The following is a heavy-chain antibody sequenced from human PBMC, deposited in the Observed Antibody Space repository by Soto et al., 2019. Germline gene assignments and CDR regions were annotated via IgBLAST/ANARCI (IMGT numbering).Heavy chain of an antibody. V-gene: IGHV4-39*07. Sequence: SETLSLTCTVSSGSISSSTYYWSWIRQPPGKGLEWIVSISYSGSTYYNPSLKSRVTISVYTSKNQFSLKLNSVTAADTAVYYCARSIVGASWFDPWGQGTLVTVSS. CDR1: SGSISSSTYY. D-gene: IGHD1-26*01. J-gene: IGHJ5*02. CDR3: ARSIVGASWFDP. CDR2: ISYSGST.